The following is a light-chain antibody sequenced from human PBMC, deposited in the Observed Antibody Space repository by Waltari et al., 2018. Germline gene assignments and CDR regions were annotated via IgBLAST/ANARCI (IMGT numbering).Light chain of an antibody. J-gene: IGLJ3*02. CDR3: LLYMGSGIWV. Sequence: QTVVPQDQSLSVSPRGPVPLTCALSTASRSHTSYASWYQQSPGQTPRTLVYKANIRSSGVPDRFSGSVLGNKAVLIITGAQAEDESTYYCLLYMGSGIWVFGGGTKLTVL. CDR1: TASRSHTSY. CDR2: KAN. V-gene: IGLV8-61*01.